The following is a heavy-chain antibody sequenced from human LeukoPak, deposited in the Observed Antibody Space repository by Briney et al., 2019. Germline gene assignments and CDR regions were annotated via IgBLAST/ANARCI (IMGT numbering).Heavy chain of an antibody. J-gene: IGHJ4*02. Sequence: GSLRLSCEASGFTFSSNNMNWVRQAPGKGLEWVSSISTSTTYIYYADSVKGRFTISRDNAKNSLYLQMNSLRAEDTAVYYCARASGDYGDTYFDYWGQGTLVTVSS. CDR3: ARASGDYGDTYFDY. D-gene: IGHD4-17*01. V-gene: IGHV3-21*01. CDR1: GFTFSSNN. CDR2: ISTSTTYI.